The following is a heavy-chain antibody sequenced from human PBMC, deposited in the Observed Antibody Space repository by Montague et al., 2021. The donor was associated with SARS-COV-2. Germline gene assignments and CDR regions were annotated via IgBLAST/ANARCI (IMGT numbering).Heavy chain of an antibody. D-gene: IGHD5-18*01. CDR3: ARDPGYTSFTRWYFDL. CDR1: GGSINTGGYY. Sequence: TLSLTCSVSGGSINTGGYYWNWIRQSAGKGLEWIGRIYSSGSTNSRPSHKSRVTISLDTSKNQFSLWLSSVTAADTAVYYCARDPGYTSFTRWYFDLWGPGTRVTVSS. CDR2: IYSSGST. V-gene: IGHV4-61*02. J-gene: IGHJ2*01.